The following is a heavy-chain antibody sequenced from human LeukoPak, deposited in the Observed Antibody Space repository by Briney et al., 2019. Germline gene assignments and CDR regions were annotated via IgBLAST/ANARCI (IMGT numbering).Heavy chain of an antibody. J-gene: IGHJ5*02. D-gene: IGHD3-10*01. CDR2: INPNSGGT. V-gene: IGHV1-2*02. CDR1: GYTFTGYY. CDR3: ARDRSSGSYYPNWFDP. Sequence: ASVKVSCKASGYTFTGYYMHWVRQAPGQGLEWMGWINPNSGGTNYAQKFQGRVTMTTDTSTSTAFMEVRSLRSDDTAVYYCARDRSSGSYYPNWFDPWGQGTLVTVSS.